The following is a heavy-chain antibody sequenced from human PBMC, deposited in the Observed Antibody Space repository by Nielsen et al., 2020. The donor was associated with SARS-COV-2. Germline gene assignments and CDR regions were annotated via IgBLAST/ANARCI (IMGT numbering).Heavy chain of an antibody. D-gene: IGHD3-10*01. CDR3: ARGQEGTMVRGLRFDP. CDR1: GGSFSGYY. CDR2: INHSGST. V-gene: IGHV4-34*01. Sequence: SETLSLTCAVYGGSFSGYYWSWIRQPPGKGLEWIGEINHSGSTNYNPSLKSRVTISVDTSKNQFSLKLSSVTAADTAVYYCARGQEGTMVRGLRFDPWGQGTLVTVSS. J-gene: IGHJ5*02.